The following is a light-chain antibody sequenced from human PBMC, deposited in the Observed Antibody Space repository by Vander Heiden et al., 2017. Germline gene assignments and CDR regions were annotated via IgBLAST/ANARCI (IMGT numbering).Light chain of an antibody. V-gene: IGKV1-6*01. CDR2: AAS. CDR1: QAIRND. CDR3: LHDFNYPRT. J-gene: IGKJ1*01. Sequence: AIQLNQSPSSLSASVGDRVTIRCRASQAIRNDLAWYQQKPGKAPKLLIFAASTLQSGVPSRFSGSGSGTDFTLTISSLQPEDFATYYCLHDFNYPRTFGQGTKLDI.